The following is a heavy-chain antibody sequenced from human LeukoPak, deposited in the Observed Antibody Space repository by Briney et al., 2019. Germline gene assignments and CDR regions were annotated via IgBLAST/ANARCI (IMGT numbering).Heavy chain of an antibody. V-gene: IGHV4-59*01. CDR3: ARDVLPNWFDP. Sequence: SETLSLTCTVSGGSISSYYWSWIRQPPGKGLEWIGYIYYSGSTNYRPSLKSRVTISVDTSKNQFSLKLSSVTAADTAVYYCARDVLPNWFDPWGQGTLVTVSS. CDR2: IYYSGST. CDR1: GGSISSYY. J-gene: IGHJ5*02.